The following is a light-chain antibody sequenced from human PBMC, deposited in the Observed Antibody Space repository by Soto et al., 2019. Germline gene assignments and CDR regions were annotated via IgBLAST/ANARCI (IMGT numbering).Light chain of an antibody. CDR2: DTS. CDR1: TGAVTSSHY. J-gene: IGLJ3*02. CDR3: LLSYSGTSWV. V-gene: IGLV7-46*01. Sequence: AVVPQEPSLTVSPGGTVTLTCGSTTGAVTSSHYPYWFQQKPGQAPRTLIYDTSNQHSWTPARFSGSLLGGKAALPLAGAQTDDEADYYCLLSYSGTSWVFGGGTKLTVL.